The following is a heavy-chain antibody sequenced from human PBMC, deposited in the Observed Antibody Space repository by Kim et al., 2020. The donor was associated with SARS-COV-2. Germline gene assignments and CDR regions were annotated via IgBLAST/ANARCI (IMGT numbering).Heavy chain of an antibody. Sequence: ADSGKGRFTISRDNAKNSLFLQMNSLRVEDSALYYCARDYASYGADTSYVYWGQGTPVSVSS. CDR3: ARDYASYGADTSYVY. J-gene: IGHJ4*02. V-gene: IGHV3-20*03. D-gene: IGHD4-17*01.